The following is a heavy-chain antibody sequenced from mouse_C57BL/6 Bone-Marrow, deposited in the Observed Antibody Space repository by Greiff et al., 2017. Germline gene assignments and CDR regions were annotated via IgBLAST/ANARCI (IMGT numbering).Heavy chain of an antibody. CDR2: IYPGSGST. CDR1: GYTFTSYW. V-gene: IGHV1-55*01. D-gene: IGHD1-1*01. J-gene: IGHJ3*01. Sequence: VQLQQPGAELVKPGASVKMSCKASGYTFTSYWITWVKQRPGQGLEWIGDIYPGSGSTNYNEKFKSKATLTVDTSSSTAYMQLSSLTSEDSAVYYCAKHYYGSSQAWFAYWGQGTLVTVSA. CDR3: AKHYYGSSQAWFAY.